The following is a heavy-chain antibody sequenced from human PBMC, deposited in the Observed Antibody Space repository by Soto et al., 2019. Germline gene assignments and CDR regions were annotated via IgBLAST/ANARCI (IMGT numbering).Heavy chain of an antibody. Sequence: SETLSLTCTVSGGSISSGDYYWSWIRQPPGKGLEWIGYIYYSGSTYYNPSLKSRVTISVDTSKNQFSLKLSSVTAADTAVYYCARVLEGRDGFYDYWGQGTLVTVSS. CDR3: ARVLEGRDGFYDY. J-gene: IGHJ4*02. V-gene: IGHV4-30-4*01. CDR1: GGSISSGDYY. D-gene: IGHD1-1*01. CDR2: IYYSGST.